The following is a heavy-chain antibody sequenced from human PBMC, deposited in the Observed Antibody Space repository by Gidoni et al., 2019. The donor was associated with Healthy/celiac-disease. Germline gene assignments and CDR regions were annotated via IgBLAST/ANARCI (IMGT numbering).Heavy chain of an antibody. V-gene: IGHV3-23*01. CDR2: ISGSGGST. CDR3: AKDGGSMVVTAEHFDY. CDR1: GFTFSSYA. D-gene: IGHD2-21*02. Sequence: EVQLLESGGGLVQPGGSLRLSCAASGFTFSSYAMSWVRQAPGKGLEWVSAISGSGGSTYYADSVKGRFTISRDNSKNTLYLQMNSLRAEDTAVYYCAKDGGSMVVTAEHFDYWGQGTLVTVSS. J-gene: IGHJ4*02.